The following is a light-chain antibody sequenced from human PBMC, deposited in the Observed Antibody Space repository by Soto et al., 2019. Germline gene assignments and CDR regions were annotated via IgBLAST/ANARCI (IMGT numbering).Light chain of an antibody. Sequence: EVVLTQSPGTLSLSPGERATLSYRASQSVSNNYFAWYQQKPGQAPRLLIFGSSDRATGIPDRFSSSGSGTDVTLTISRLEPEDFAVYYCQQYGSSPPYTFGQGTKLEIK. CDR1: QSVSNNY. V-gene: IGKV3-20*01. CDR3: QQYGSSPPYT. CDR2: GSS. J-gene: IGKJ2*01.